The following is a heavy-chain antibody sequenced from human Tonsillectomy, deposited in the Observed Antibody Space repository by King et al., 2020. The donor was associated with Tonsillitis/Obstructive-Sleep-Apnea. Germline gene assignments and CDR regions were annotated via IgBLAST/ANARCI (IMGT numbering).Heavy chain of an antibody. Sequence: VQLVESGGGLIQPGGSLRLSVEAPGFAFRSFGMHGVGKPPGKGLGWVSGFGGDGGSTIYADSVQGRFTFSRDNAKNTMYLQMNSLRAEDTAVYFCARGSTSSLFDFWGQGALVTVSS. CDR1: GFAFRSFG. CDR3: ARGSTSSLFDF. CDR2: FGGDGGST. V-gene: IGHV3-74*01. J-gene: IGHJ4*02. D-gene: IGHD6-6*01.